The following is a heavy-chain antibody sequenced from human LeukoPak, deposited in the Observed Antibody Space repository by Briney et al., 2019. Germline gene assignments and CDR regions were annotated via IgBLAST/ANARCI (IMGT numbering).Heavy chain of an antibody. CDR3: AKDVGGYYYYMDV. Sequence: GGSLRLSCAASGFTFSTYGMYWVRQAPGKGLEWVTFIRYDGSNKYYADSVKGRFTISRDNSKNTFYLQMSSLRAEDTAVYYCAKDVGGYYYYMDVWGKGTTVTVSS. V-gene: IGHV3-30*02. D-gene: IGHD3-16*01. CDR1: GFTFSTYG. CDR2: IRYDGSNK. J-gene: IGHJ6*03.